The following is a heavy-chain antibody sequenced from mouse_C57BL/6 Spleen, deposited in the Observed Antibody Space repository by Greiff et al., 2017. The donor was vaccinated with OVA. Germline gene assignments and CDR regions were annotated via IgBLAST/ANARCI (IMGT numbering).Heavy chain of an antibody. Sequence: QVQLQQQSGAELARPGASVKMSCKASGYTFTSYTMHWVKQRPGQGLEWIGYINPSSGYTKYNQKFKDKATLTADKSSSTAYMQLSSLTSEDSAVYYCAITLTRAMDYWGQGTSVTVSS. CDR2: INPSSGYT. CDR3: AITLTRAMDY. V-gene: IGHV1-4*01. J-gene: IGHJ4*01. CDR1: GYTFTSYT. D-gene: IGHD2-12*01.